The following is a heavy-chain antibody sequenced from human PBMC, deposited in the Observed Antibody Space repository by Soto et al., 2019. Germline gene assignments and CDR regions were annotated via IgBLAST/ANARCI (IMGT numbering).Heavy chain of an antibody. Sequence: PSETLSLTCAVYGGSFSGYYWSWIRQPPGKGLEWSGEINHSGSTNYNPSFKCVVTISVDPSKNQSFLRLSSVTAADTAVYSCARSRSAARGCWFDPWGQGTLVTVSS. D-gene: IGHD1-26*01. J-gene: IGHJ5*02. CDR2: INHSGST. CDR3: ARSRSAARGCWFDP. V-gene: IGHV4-34*01. CDR1: GGSFSGYY.